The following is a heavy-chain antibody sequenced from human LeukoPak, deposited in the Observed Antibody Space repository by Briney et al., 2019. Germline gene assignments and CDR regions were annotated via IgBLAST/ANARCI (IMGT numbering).Heavy chain of an antibody. J-gene: IGHJ4*02. D-gene: IGHD4-17*01. CDR3: ARVQTTVTTLDY. Sequence: RGSLRLSCAASGFTFSSYEMNWVRQAPGKGLEGGSYISSSGSTRDYADPVKGRFTISRDNAKDSLYLRINCTRAEYTAVYYCARVQTTVTTLDYWGQGTLVTVSS. CDR2: ISSSGSTR. V-gene: IGHV3-48*03. CDR1: GFTFSSYE.